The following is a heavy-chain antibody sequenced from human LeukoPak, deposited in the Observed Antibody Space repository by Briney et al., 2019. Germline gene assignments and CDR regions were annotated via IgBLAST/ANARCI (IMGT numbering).Heavy chain of an antibody. CDR2: INPNSGGA. J-gene: IGHJ6*03. CDR1: EYTFTGYY. Sequence: ASVKVSCKASEYTFTGYYMHWVRQAPGQGLEWMGWINPNSGGANYAQKFQGRVTMTRDTSISTAYMELSRLRSDDTAVYYCARGAVVCMFSLRPTGAYYMDVWGKGTTVTVSS. D-gene: IGHD2/OR15-2a*01. V-gene: IGHV1-2*02. CDR3: ARGAVVCMFSLRPTGAYYMDV.